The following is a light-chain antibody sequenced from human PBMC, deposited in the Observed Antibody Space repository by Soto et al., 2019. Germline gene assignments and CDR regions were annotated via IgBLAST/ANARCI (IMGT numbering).Light chain of an antibody. J-gene: IGKJ1*01. Sequence: DIQMSQSPASLSASVGDRVTITCRASQSISSYLNWYQQKPGKAPKLLIYAASSLQSGVPSRFSGSGSGTDFTLTISSLQPDDFVTYYCQQSYSTPQTFGQGTKV. V-gene: IGKV1-39*01. CDR2: AAS. CDR3: QQSYSTPQT. CDR1: QSISSY.